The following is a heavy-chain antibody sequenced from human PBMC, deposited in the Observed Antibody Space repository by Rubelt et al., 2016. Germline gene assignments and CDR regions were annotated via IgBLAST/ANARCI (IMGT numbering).Heavy chain of an antibody. J-gene: IGHJ4*02. D-gene: IGHD3-16*02. V-gene: IGHV4-39*01. Sequence: QLQLQESGPGLVKPSETLSLTCTVSGGSISSSSYYWGWIRQPPGKGLEWIVEISYSGSTFYNPSLKSRVTISVDKSKNQFSLKLSSVTAAETAVYYCARQHDYVWGSYHSYDYWGQGTLVTVSS. CDR3: ARQHDYVWGSYHSYDY. CDR2: ISYSGST. CDR1: GGSISSSSYY.